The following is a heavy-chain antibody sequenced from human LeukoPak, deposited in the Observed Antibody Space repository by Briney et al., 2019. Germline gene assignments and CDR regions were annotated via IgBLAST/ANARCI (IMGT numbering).Heavy chain of an antibody. CDR3: TREDHSNYNY. CDR1: GFTFSSYS. V-gene: IGHV3-48*04. Sequence: GGSLRLSCAASGFTFSSYSMNWVRQAPGKGLEWVSYISSSSSTIFYADSVKGRFTISRDNAKNSLYLQMNSLRAEDTAVYYCTREDHSNYNYWGQGTLVTVSS. CDR2: ISSSSSTI. J-gene: IGHJ4*02. D-gene: IGHD4-11*01.